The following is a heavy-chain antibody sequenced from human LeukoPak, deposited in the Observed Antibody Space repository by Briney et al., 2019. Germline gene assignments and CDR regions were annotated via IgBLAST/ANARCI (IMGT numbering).Heavy chain of an antibody. CDR2: INPNSGGT. Sequence: AASVKVSCKASGYTFTGYYMHWVRQAPGQGLEWMGWINPNSGGTNYAQKFQGRVTMTRDTSISTAYMELSRLRSDDTAVYYCARPSDYYDSSGYYWYFDLWGRGTLVTVSS. D-gene: IGHD3-22*01. CDR3: ARPSDYYDSSGYYWYFDL. CDR1: GYTFTGYY. V-gene: IGHV1-2*02. J-gene: IGHJ2*01.